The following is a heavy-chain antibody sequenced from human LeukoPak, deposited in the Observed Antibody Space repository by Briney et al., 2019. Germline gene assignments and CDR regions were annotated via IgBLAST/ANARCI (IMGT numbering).Heavy chain of an antibody. CDR3: AKDRTIFGAPIISY. J-gene: IGHJ4*02. Sequence: PGGSLRLSCAASGFTFSSYAMSWVRQAPGKGLEWVSAISGSGGSTYYADSVKGRFTISRDNSKNTLYLQMNGLRAEDTAVYYCAKDRTIFGAPIISYWGQGTLVTVSS. CDR1: GFTFSSYA. V-gene: IGHV3-23*01. CDR2: ISGSGGST. D-gene: IGHD3-3*01.